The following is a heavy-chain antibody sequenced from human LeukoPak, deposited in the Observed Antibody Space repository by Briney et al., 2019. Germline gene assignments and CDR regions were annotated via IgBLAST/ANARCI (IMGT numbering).Heavy chain of an antibody. CDR2: IYYSGST. CDR3: ARDSPIAAAGTGTSAFDI. J-gene: IGHJ3*02. CDR1: GGSISSGDYY. V-gene: IGHV4-30-4*08. D-gene: IGHD6-13*01. Sequence: SQTLSLTCTVSGGSISSGDYYWSWIRQAPGKGLEWIGYIYYSGSTYYNPSLKSRVTISVDTSKNQFSLKLSSVTAAATAVYYCARDSPIAAAGTGTSAFDIWGQGTMVTVSS.